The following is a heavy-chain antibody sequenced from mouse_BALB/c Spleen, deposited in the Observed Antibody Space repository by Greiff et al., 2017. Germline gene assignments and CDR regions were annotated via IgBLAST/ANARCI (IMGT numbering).Heavy chain of an antibody. V-gene: IGHV8-12*01. D-gene: IGHD2-1*01. Sequence: QVTLNVCGPGILQPSQTLSLTCSFSGFSLSTSGMGVSWIRQPSGKGLEWLAHIYWDDDKRYNPSLKSRLTISKDTSRNQVFLKITSVDTADTATYYCARRALYGNYNYWGQGTTLTVSS. CDR3: ARRALYGNYNY. CDR2: IYWDDDK. CDR1: GFSLSTSGMG. J-gene: IGHJ2*01.